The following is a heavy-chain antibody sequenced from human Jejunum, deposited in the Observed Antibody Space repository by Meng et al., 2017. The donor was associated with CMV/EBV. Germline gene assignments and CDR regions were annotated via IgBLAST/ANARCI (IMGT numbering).Heavy chain of an antibody. Sequence: FSVSTYEMNWVRQAPGKGLEWISYIGGGDTTIHADSVKGRFTVSRDNAKNSLYLQMNSLSAEDTAVYFCARQNYHYWSDYSVFLDLWGQGAPVTVSS. V-gene: IGHV3-48*03. CDR2: IGGGDTT. CDR3: ARQNYHYWSDYSVFLDL. D-gene: IGHD3-3*01. CDR1: FSVSTYE. J-gene: IGHJ4*02.